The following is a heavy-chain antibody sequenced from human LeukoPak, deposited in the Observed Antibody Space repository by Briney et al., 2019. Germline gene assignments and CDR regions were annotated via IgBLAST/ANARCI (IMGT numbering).Heavy chain of an antibody. D-gene: IGHD1-1*01. Sequence: ASVKVSCKASGYTFIDHYMHWVRQAPGQGLEWMGWIDPKSGGTNYARKVQGRVTMTRDTSISTAYMELNSLKSDDTAVYYCARVLEFPIDYWGQGTLVTVSS. CDR2: IDPKSGGT. V-gene: IGHV1-2*02. J-gene: IGHJ4*02. CDR3: ARVLEFPIDY. CDR1: GYTFIDHY.